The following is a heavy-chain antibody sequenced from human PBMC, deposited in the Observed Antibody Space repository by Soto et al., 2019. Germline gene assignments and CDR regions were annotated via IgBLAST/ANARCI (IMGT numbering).Heavy chain of an antibody. V-gene: IGHV1-58*01. D-gene: IGHD2-21*01. CDR1: GFTFTSSA. CDR3: AAEGSGFPYCAGSSGDAFDI. J-gene: IGHJ3*02. CDR2: IVVGSGNT. Sequence: SVKVSCKASGFTFTSSAVQWVRQARGQRLEWIGWIVVGSGNTNYAQKFQERVTITRDMSTSTAYMELSSLRSEDTAVYYCAAEGSGFPYCAGSSGDAFDIWAQGSMVTVAS.